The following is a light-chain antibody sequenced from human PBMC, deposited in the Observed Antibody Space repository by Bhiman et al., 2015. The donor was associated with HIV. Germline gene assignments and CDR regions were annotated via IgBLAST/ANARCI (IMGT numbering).Light chain of an antibody. CDR2: GIS. J-gene: IGLJ3*02. Sequence: QSVLTQPPSVSGAPGQRVTISCTGSTSNIGAGYDVHWYQHLPGTAPKLLIYGISNRPSGVPDRFSGSKSGTSASLAISGLQSEDEADYYCAAWDDSLNGWVFGGGTKLTVL. V-gene: IGLV1-50*01. CDR3: AAWDDSLNGWV. CDR1: TSNIGAGYD.